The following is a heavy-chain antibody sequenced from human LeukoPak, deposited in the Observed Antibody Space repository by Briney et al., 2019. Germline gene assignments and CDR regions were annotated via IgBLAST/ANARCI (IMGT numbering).Heavy chain of an antibody. J-gene: IGHJ4*02. Sequence: PSETLSLTCTVSGGSISSYYWSWIRQPPGKGLEWIGYIYYSGSTNYNPSLKSRVTISVDTSKNRFSLKLSSVTAVDTAVYYCARDRREQYCSGGSCYSALGFFDYWGQGTLVTVSS. CDR3: ARDRREQYCSGGSCYSALGFFDY. D-gene: IGHD2-15*01. V-gene: IGHV4-59*01. CDR2: IYYSGST. CDR1: GGSISSYY.